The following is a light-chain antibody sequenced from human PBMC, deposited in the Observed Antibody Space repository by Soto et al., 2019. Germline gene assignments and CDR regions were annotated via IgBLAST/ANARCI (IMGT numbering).Light chain of an antibody. CDR3: HQYQDWPLT. J-gene: IGKJ4*01. CDR2: GES. Sequence: EKVMTQSPATLSVSPGERATLSCRASQSISSALAWYQQRPGQAPRLLIYGESTRATGVPARFSGTGSGTECALTISSLQSEEFAVYYCHQYQDWPLTFGGGTKVERK. V-gene: IGKV3-15*01. CDR1: QSISSA.